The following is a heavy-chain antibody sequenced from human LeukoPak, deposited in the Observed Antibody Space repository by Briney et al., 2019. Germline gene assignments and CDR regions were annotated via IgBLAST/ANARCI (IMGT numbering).Heavy chain of an antibody. D-gene: IGHD3-22*01. CDR2: IIPIFGTA. V-gene: IGHV1-69*13. J-gene: IGHJ4*02. Sequence: SVKVSCKASGGTFSSYGISWVRQAPGQGLEWMGGIIPIFGTANYAQKFQGRVTITADESTSTAYMELSSLRSEDTAVYYCARDPKDDTSGYYYFDYWGQGTLVTVSS. CDR1: GGTFSSYG. CDR3: ARDPKDDTSGYYYFDY.